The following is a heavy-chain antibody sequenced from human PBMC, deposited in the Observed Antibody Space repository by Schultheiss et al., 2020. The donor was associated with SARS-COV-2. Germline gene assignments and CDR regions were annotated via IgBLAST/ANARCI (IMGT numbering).Heavy chain of an antibody. D-gene: IGHD6-6*01. Sequence: ASVKVSCKAFGHTFTKYYIHWVRQAPGQGLEWMGWISTYNGNTNYAQKMQGRVTLTADTSTSTAYMELSSLRSEDTAVYYCARDRPDPHGMDVWGQGTTVTVSS. CDR3: ARDRPDPHGMDV. CDR1: GHTFTKYY. V-gene: IGHV1-18*04. J-gene: IGHJ6*02. CDR2: ISTYNGNT.